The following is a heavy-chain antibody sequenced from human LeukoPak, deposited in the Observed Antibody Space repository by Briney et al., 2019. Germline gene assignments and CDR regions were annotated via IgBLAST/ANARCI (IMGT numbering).Heavy chain of an antibody. J-gene: IGHJ4*02. Sequence: GGSLRLSCAASGFTFSSYAMSWVRQAPGKGLEWVSAISGSGGSTYYADSVKGRFTISRDNSKNTLYLQMNSLRAEDTAVYYCAKFPFLGGSYGVGYWGQGTLVTVSS. V-gene: IGHV3-23*01. D-gene: IGHD1-26*01. CDR3: AKFPFLGGSYGVGY. CDR1: GFTFSSYA. CDR2: ISGSGGST.